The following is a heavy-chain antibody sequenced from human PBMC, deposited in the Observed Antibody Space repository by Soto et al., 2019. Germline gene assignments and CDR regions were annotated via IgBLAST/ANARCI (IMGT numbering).Heavy chain of an antibody. CDR1: GFTFSSYA. D-gene: IGHD2-2*01. CDR3: AKGVVPAATPGY. CDR2: ISGSGGST. J-gene: IGHJ4*02. V-gene: IGHV3-23*01. Sequence: EVQLLESGGGLVQPGGSLGLSCAASGFTFSSYAMSWVRQAPGKELEWVSAISGSGGSTYYADSVKGRFTISRDNSKNTLYLRMNSLRAEDTAVYYCAKGVVPAATPGYWGQGTLVTVSS.